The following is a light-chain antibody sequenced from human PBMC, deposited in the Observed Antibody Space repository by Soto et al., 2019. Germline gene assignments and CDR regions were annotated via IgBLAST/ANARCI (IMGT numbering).Light chain of an antibody. J-gene: IGLJ3*02. V-gene: IGLV2-14*01. CDR2: EVS. CDR1: SSDVGGYNY. CDR3: SSYTTSGTPV. Sequence: QSVLTQPASVSGSPGQSITISCTGISSDVGGYNYVSWYQQNPGTAPKVMIYEVSNRPSGVSNRFSGSKSGNTASLTISGLQAEDEADYYCSSYTTSGTPVFGGGTKLTVL.